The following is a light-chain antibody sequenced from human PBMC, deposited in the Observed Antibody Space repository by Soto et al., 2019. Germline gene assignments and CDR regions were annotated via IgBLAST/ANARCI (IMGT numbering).Light chain of an antibody. J-gene: IGKJ1*01. Sequence: DIQMTQSPSSLSASVGDRVTITCRASQSISSNLNWYQQKPGKAPKLLIYTADSLQSGVPSRFSGSGSGTDFTLTIASLQLEDFATYYCQQSNSLPPTFGQGTKVDIK. CDR1: QSISSN. V-gene: IGKV1-39*01. CDR2: TAD. CDR3: QQSNSLPPT.